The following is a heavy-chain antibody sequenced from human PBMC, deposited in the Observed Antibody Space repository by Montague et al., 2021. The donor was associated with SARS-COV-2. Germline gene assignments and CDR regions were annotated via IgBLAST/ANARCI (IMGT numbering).Heavy chain of an antibody. CDR3: ARVFSSWYVGRFDP. V-gene: IGHV4-55*01. Sequence: SGNSFYQPSLKSRITMAVDTSKNQFSLKLSSVTAADTSIYYCARVFSSWYVGRFDPWGQGTLATVSA. J-gene: IGHJ5*02. D-gene: IGHD6-13*01. CDR2: SGNS.